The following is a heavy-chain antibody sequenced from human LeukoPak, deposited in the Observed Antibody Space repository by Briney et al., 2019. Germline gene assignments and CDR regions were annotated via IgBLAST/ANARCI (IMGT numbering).Heavy chain of an antibody. V-gene: IGHV3-9*01. Sequence: GGSLRLSCAASGFTFDDYAMHWVRQAPGKGLEWVSGISWNSGSIGYADSVKGRFTISRDNAKNSLYLQMNSLRAEDTALYYCAKDSQIPYSSGWFDAFDIWGQGTMVTVSS. CDR3: AKDSQIPYSSGWFDAFDI. D-gene: IGHD6-19*01. CDR2: ISWNSGSI. CDR1: GFTFDDYA. J-gene: IGHJ3*02.